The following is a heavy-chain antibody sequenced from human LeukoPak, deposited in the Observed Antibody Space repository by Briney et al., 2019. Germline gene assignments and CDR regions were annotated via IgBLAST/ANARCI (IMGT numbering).Heavy chain of an antibody. J-gene: IGHJ4*02. Sequence: GGSLRLSCAASGFTFSSYSMNWVRQAPGKGLEWVSSISSSSSTIYYADSVKGRFTISRDNAKNSLYLQMNSLRAEDTAVYYCARAKTYYDILTGYHAGYYFDYWGQGTLVTVSS. D-gene: IGHD3-9*01. CDR2: ISSSSSTI. CDR3: ARAKTYYDILTGYHAGYYFDY. CDR1: GFTFSSYS. V-gene: IGHV3-48*01.